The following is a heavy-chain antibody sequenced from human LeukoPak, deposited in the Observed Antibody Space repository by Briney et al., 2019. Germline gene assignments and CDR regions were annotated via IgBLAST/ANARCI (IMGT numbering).Heavy chain of an antibody. CDR2: VYYSGNT. CDR1: GGSISGFY. V-gene: IGHV4-59*12. Sequence: SETLSLTCTVSGGSISGFYWNWIRQPPGKGLEWIGYVYYSGNTNYNPSLKSRVTISLDTSKNQFSLKLRSVTAADTAVYYCARGTRDAFDIWGQGTMVTVSP. J-gene: IGHJ3*02. CDR3: ARGTRDAFDI.